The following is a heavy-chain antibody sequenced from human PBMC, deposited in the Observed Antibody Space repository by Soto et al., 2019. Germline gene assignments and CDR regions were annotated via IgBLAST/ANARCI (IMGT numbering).Heavy chain of an antibody. CDR1: GYTFTRYG. CDR3: AMVDVYVTPSPQDV. V-gene: IGHV1-18*01. J-gene: IGHJ6*02. D-gene: IGHD3-16*01. CDR2: INTYNGNT. Sequence: QVQLVQSGAEVKNPGASVKVSCKASGYTFTRYGIGWARQAPGQGLEWMGWINTYNGNTNYAQNVQGRVTLTTDTYPSTAYMALRSLRSNDTAIYYCAMVDVYVTPSPQDVWGQGTTVIVSS.